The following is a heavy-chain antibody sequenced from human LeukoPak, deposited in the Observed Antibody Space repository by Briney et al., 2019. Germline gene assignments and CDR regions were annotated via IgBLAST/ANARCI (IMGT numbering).Heavy chain of an antibody. V-gene: IGHV3-48*03. J-gene: IGHJ4*02. CDR1: GFTFSSYE. CDR2: ISSSGSTI. D-gene: IGHD6-19*01. CDR3: ASHRASGWYFAQDY. Sequence: QPGGSLRLSCAASGFTFSSYEMNWVRQAPGKGLEWVSYISSSGSTIYYADSVKGRFTISRDNAKNSLYLQMNSLRAEDTAVYYCASHRASGWYFAQDYWGQGTLVTVSS.